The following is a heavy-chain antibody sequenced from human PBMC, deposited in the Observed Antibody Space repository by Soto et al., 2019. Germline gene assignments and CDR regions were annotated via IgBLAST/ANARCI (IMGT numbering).Heavy chain of an antibody. D-gene: IGHD4-4*01. CDR3: AKDLDYSPASDYYYGMDV. CDR1: GFTFSSYA. V-gene: IGHV3-23*01. Sequence: PGGSLRLSCAASGFTFSSYAMSWVRQAPGKGLEWVSAISGSGGSTYYAGSVKGRFTISRDNSKNTLYLQMNSLRAEDTAVYYCAKDLDYSPASDYYYGMDVWGQGTTVTVSS. J-gene: IGHJ6*02. CDR2: ISGSGGST.